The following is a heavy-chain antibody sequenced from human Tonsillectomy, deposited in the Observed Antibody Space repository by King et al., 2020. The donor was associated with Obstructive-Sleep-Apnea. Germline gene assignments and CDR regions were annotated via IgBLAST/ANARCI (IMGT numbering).Heavy chain of an antibody. Sequence: VQLVESGAEVKKPGASVKVSCKSSGYMFTGYHIHWVRQAPGQGLGWMGWIDPNSGGTKFAQKFQGRITMTRDTSISTAYMELSSLRSDDTAIYYCARDRLPSNIAATMADSWGQGTLVTVSS. V-gene: IGHV1-2*02. J-gene: IGHJ4*02. CDR3: ARDRLPSNIAATMADS. CDR1: GYMFTGYH. D-gene: IGHD5-12*01. CDR2: IDPNSGGT.